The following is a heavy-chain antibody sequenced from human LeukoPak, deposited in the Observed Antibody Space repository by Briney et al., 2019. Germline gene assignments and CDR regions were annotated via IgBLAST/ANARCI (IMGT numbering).Heavy chain of an antibody. V-gene: IGHV4-4*02. CDR2: IYHSGST. Sequence: SETLSLTCAVSGGSISSSNWWSWVRQPPGKGLEWIGEIYHSGSTNYNPSLKSRVTISVDKSKNQFSLKLSSVTAADTAAYYCAGVGSGWYEAQYWGQGTLVTVSS. D-gene: IGHD6-19*01. CDR1: GGSISSSNW. CDR3: AGVGSGWYEAQY. J-gene: IGHJ4*02.